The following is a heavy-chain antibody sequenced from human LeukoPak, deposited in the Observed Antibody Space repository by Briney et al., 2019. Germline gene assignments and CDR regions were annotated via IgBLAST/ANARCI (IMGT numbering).Heavy chain of an antibody. J-gene: IGHJ4*02. D-gene: IGHD3-22*01. CDR2: ISGSGGNT. CDR3: AKRDAYDSSGYYPLFDY. Sequence: GGSLRLSCEASGFSFPNYALHWVRQAPGKGLEWVSGISGSGGNTYYADFVTGRFSISRDNSNNTLFLQMDSLRADDTAVYYCAKRDAYDSSGYYPLFDYWGQGTLVTVSS. V-gene: IGHV3-23*01. CDR1: GFSFPNYA.